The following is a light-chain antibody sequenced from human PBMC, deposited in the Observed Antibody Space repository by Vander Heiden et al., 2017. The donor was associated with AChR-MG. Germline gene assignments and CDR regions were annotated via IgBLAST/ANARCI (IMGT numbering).Light chain of an antibody. V-gene: IGLV3-21*02. CDR1: NIRSES. CDR2: DDS. Sequence: SAVLTQPPSVSVAPGQTARLTCGGNNIRSESVHWYQQKPGQAPMLVIFDDSDRAPGIPERISGSKTGNTATLTISRVEAGDEADYYCHIWDSSSDHVLFGGGTKLTAL. J-gene: IGLJ2*01. CDR3: HIWDSSSDHVL.